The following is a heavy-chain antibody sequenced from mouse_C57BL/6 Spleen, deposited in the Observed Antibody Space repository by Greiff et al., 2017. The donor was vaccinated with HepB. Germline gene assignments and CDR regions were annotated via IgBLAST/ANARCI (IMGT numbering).Heavy chain of an antibody. D-gene: IGHD1-1*01. CDR3: AREHGNWFAD. CDR1: GYTFTSYW. CDR2: IDPSDSYT. Sequence: VQLQQPGAELVRPGTSVKLSCKASGYTFTSYWMHWVKQRPGQGLEWIGVIDPSDSYTNYNQKFKGKATLTVDTSSSTAYMQLSSLTSEDSAVYYCAREHGNWFADWGQGTLVTVSA. J-gene: IGHJ3*01. V-gene: IGHV1-59*01.